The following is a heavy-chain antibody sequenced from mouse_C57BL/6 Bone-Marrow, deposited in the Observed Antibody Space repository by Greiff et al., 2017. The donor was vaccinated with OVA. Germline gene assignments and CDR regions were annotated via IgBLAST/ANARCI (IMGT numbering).Heavy chain of an antibody. CDR1: EYEFPSHD. D-gene: IGHD1-1*01. Sequence: EVHLVESGGGLVQPGESLKLSCESNEYEFPSHDMSWVRKTPEKRLELVAAINSDGGSTYYPDTMERRFIISGDNTKKTLYQQMSSLRSEDTALHYCARHLITTVGYYAMDYWGQGTSVTVSS. CDR2: INSDGGST. V-gene: IGHV5-2*01. CDR3: ARHLITTVGYYAMDY. J-gene: IGHJ4*01.